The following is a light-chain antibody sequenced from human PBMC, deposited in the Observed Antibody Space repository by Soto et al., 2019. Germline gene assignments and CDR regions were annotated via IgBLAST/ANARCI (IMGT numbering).Light chain of an antibody. V-gene: IGLV3-1*01. Sequence: YELTQPPSVSVSPGQTASITCSGDKLGDKYACWYQQKPGQSPVLVIYQDSKRPSGIPERFSGSNSGNTATLTISGTQAMDEADYYCQAWDSSIVVFGGGTQLTVL. J-gene: IGLJ2*01. CDR1: KLGDKY. CDR2: QDS. CDR3: QAWDSSIVV.